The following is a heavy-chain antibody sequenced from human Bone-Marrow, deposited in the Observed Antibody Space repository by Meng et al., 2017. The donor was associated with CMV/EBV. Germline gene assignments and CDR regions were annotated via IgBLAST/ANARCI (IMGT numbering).Heavy chain of an antibody. V-gene: IGHV3-21*01. CDR1: GFRFNDYS. J-gene: IGHJ4*02. CDR3: AKDRGVTHFDY. D-gene: IGHD3-10*01. CDR2: ISSSSTYI. Sequence: GESLKISCAASGFRFNDYSMNWVRQAPGKGLEWVSSISSSSTYIYYADSVKGRFTISRDNAKNSLFLQMNSLRAEDTAVYYCAKDRGVTHFDYWGQGTLVTVSS.